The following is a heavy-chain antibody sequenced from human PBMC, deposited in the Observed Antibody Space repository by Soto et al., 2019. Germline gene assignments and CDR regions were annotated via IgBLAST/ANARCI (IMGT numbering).Heavy chain of an antibody. Sequence: EVQLVESAGGLVQPGRSLRLSCAASGFSIGDYAMQWVRQVPGKGLEWVSSISWNGESIGYADSVKGRFTISRDNGKKSVYLQMNSLRGEDTALYYCATDVGSSGWYDRFDSWGQGTLITVS. D-gene: IGHD6-19*01. CDR3: ATDVGSSGWYDRFDS. CDR1: GFSIGDYA. CDR2: ISWNGESI. J-gene: IGHJ4*02. V-gene: IGHV3-9*01.